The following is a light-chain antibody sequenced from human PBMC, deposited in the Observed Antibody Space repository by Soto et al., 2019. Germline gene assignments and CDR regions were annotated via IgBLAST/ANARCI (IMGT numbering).Light chain of an antibody. CDR1: QSISSY. CDR2: TAS. CDR3: QQSYSRPRT. V-gene: IGKV1-39*01. Sequence: DMQMNQSPSSLSASVGDRVTITCRASQSISSYLNWYQQKPGKAPNLLIYTASSLESGVPSRFSGSGSGTDFTLTISSLQPEDFATYFCQQSYSRPRTFGQGTKVDIK. J-gene: IGKJ1*01.